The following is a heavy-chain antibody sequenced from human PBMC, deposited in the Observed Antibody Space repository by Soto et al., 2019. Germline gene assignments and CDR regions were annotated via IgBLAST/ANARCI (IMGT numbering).Heavy chain of an antibody. CDR3: AREYTETVDGPTPFYFDF. Sequence: TSETLSLTCRVSGDSISTYYWSWIRQSAGKGLEWIGRTYITGDTNYNPSLKSRVTMSLDASKYQLSLHLSSVTAADTALYYCAREYTETVDGPTPFYFDFWGQGTPVTVSS. D-gene: IGHD6-19*01. CDR2: TYITGDT. V-gene: IGHV4-4*07. CDR1: GDSISTYY. J-gene: IGHJ4*02.